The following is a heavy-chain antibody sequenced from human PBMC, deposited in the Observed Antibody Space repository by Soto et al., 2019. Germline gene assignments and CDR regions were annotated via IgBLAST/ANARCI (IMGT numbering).Heavy chain of an antibody. V-gene: IGHV4-39*01. CDR1: GGSISSSSYY. D-gene: IGHD6-13*01. Sequence: SETLSLTCTVSGGSISSSSYYWGWIRQPPGKGLEWIGSIYYSGSTYYNPSLKSRVTISVDTSKNQFSLKLSSVTAADTAVYYCARHPEPYSSSWYWFDPWGQGTLVTVSS. CDR3: ARHPEPYSSSWYWFDP. CDR2: IYYSGST. J-gene: IGHJ5*02.